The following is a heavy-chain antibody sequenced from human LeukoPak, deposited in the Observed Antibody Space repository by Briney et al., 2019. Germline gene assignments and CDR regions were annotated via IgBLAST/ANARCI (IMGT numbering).Heavy chain of an antibody. CDR2: ISNSRSYI. D-gene: IGHD3-10*01. CDR3: ARYGSGRAYDY. Sequence: GGSLRLSCAASGFTFSSYTMNWVRQAPGKGLEWVSSISNSRSYIYYADSVKGRFTISRDNAKNSLYLQMNSLRAEDTAVYYCARYGSGRAYDYWGQGTLVTVSS. V-gene: IGHV3-21*01. CDR1: GFTFSSYT. J-gene: IGHJ4*02.